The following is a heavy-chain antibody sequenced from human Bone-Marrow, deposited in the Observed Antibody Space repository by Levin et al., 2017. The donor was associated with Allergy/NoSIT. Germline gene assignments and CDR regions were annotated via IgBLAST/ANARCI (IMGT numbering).Heavy chain of an antibody. V-gene: IGHV4-39*07. D-gene: IGHD6-19*01. CDR1: GGSISDRNHY. CDR3: VRDAQWLLRQGVFDF. J-gene: IGHJ4*02. CDR2: IFYRGNT. Sequence: SETLSLTCAVSGGSISDRNHYWGWVRKPPGTGLEWIANIFYRGNTYYNPSLKSRVAVSVDTSTNQLSLNLSSVTAADTAVYYCVRDAQWLLRQGVFDFWGQGTPVTVSS.